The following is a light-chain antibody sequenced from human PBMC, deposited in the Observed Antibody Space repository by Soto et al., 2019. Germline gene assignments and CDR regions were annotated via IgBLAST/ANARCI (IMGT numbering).Light chain of an antibody. Sequence: EIVMTQSPATLSVSPGETATLSCRASQSISANLGWYQQKPGQAPRLLIYGASTSATGIPARFSGSGFGTDFTLTIDSLQSEAFAVYYCQQYNNWPPYTFGQGTKLEIK. V-gene: IGKV3-15*01. CDR2: GAS. J-gene: IGKJ2*01. CDR1: QSISAN. CDR3: QQYNNWPPYT.